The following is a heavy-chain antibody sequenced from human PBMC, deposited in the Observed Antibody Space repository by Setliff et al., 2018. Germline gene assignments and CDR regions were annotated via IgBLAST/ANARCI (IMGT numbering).Heavy chain of an antibody. D-gene: IGHD1-26*01. CDR1: GGSFSDYY. V-gene: IGHV4-4*07. J-gene: IGHJ6*03. Sequence: SETLSLTCGASGGSFSDYYWSWIRQPAGKGLEWIGRIYTSGSTNYNPSLKSRVTMSVDTSKNQFSLKLSSVTAADTAVYYCARVRYSGSYGYYYYYMDVWGKGTTVTVSS. CDR2: IYTSGST. CDR3: ARVRYSGSYGYYYYYMDV.